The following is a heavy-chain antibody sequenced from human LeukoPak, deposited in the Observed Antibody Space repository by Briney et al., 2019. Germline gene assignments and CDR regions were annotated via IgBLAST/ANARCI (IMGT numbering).Heavy chain of an antibody. V-gene: IGHV4-59*08. CDR1: GGSISSYY. J-gene: IGHJ6*02. Sequence: SETLSLTCTASGGSISSYYWSWIRQPPGKGLEWIGYIYYSGSTNYNPSLKSRVTISVDTSKNQFSLKLSSVTAADTAVYYCARVRRDGYNFYYYYGMDVWGQGTTVTVSS. D-gene: IGHD5-24*01. CDR3: ARVRRDGYNFYYYYGMDV. CDR2: IYYSGST.